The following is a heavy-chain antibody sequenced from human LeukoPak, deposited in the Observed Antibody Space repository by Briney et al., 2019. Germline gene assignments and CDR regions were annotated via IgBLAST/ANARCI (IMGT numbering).Heavy chain of an antibody. CDR1: GYTFTGYY. J-gene: IGHJ6*02. V-gene: IGHV1-2*02. Sequence: ASVKVSCKASGYTFTGYYMHWVRQAPGQGLEWMGWINPNSGGTNYAQKFQGGVTMTRDTSISTAYMELSRLRSDDTAVCYCARSRWEDDYYGMDVWGQGTTVTVSS. CDR3: ARSRWEDDYYGMDV. CDR2: INPNSGGT. D-gene: IGHD1-26*01.